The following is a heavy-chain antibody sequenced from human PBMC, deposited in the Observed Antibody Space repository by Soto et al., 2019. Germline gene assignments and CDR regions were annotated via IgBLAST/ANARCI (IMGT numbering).Heavy chain of an antibody. D-gene: IGHD3-22*01. V-gene: IGHV4-61*01. CDR2: IYYTGSA. CDR1: GDAISSGSYY. Sequence: QVQLQESGPGLVKPAETLSLTCTVSGDAISSGSYYWIWIRQPPGKGLEWIGFIYYTGSANYNASLRSRVTISVDTSKNQFSLRLNSVTAADTDKYFCASLDSSGQLEYWGQGSLVIVST. CDR3: ASLDSSGQLEY. J-gene: IGHJ4*02.